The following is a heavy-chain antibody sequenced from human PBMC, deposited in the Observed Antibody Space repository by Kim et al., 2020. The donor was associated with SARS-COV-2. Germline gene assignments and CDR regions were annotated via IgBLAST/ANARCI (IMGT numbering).Heavy chain of an antibody. D-gene: IGHD5-18*01. J-gene: IGHJ4*02. Sequence: GGSLRLSCAASGFTFSSYAMHWVRQAPGKGLEWVAVISYDGSNKYYADSVKGRFTISRDNSKNTLYLQMNSLRAEDTAVYYCVREGGYSYGYGFDYWGQG. CDR3: VREGGYSYGYGFDY. CDR2: ISYDGSNK. V-gene: IGHV3-30*04. CDR1: GFTFSSYA.